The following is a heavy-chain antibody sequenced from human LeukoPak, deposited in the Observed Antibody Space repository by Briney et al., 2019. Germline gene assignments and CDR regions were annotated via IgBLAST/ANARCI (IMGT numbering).Heavy chain of an antibody. CDR1: GFTFSGSD. J-gene: IGHJ3*02. D-gene: IGHD3-22*01. CDR3: TRHNYDRSGYRAFDI. CDR2: ISSKTNNYAT. Sequence: PGGSLKLSCAASGFTFSGSDINWVRQASGKGLEWVGYISSKTNNYATADAAPVKGRFTFSRDYSKNTAYIQMNSLKTEDTAVYYCTRHNYDRSGYRAFDIWGQGTMVTVSS. V-gene: IGHV3-73*01.